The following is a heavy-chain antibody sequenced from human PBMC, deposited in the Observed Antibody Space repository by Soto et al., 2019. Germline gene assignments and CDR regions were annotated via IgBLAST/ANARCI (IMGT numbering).Heavy chain of an antibody. D-gene: IGHD5-12*01. CDR3: ASGDIVATIMEDPYFDY. Sequence: QVQLVQSGAEVKKPGSSVKVSCKASGGTFSSYTISWVRQAPGQGLEWMGRIIPILGIANYAQKFQGRVTITADKSTSTAYMELSSLRSEDTAVYYCASGDIVATIMEDPYFDYWGQGTLVTVSS. CDR1: GGTFSSYT. CDR2: IIPILGIA. V-gene: IGHV1-69*02. J-gene: IGHJ4*02.